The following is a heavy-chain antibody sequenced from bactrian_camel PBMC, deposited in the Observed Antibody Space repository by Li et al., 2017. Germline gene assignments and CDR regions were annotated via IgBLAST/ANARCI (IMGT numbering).Heavy chain of an antibody. J-gene: IGHJ4*01. CDR2: IDSDGRR. CDR1: GFRSRKYC. D-gene: IGHD2*01. V-gene: IGHV3S53*01. Sequence: QVQLVESGGGSVQTGGSLRLSCPSSGFRSRKYCMGWFRQGPGKEREGVAVIDSDGRRIYADSVKARLTISQGNPRLTANLQMNNLQTEDTATYHCAAVPTWPTEHGRPETVRCRGYYGMTVEGAGTQVTVS.